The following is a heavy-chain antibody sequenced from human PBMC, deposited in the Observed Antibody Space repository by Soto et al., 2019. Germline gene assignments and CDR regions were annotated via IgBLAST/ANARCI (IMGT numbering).Heavy chain of an antibody. CDR2: INPNSGGT. Sequence: ASVKVSCKAFGYTFSDYYIHWVRQAPGQGLEWMGWINPNSGGTKYAPKFQGGVTMTRDTSITTAYMGLSRLRSGDTAVYYCAREPATAKPEGVDFWGQGTLVTVSS. CDR3: AREPATAKPEGVDF. V-gene: IGHV1-2*02. CDR1: GYTFSDYY. D-gene: IGHD1-1*01. J-gene: IGHJ4*02.